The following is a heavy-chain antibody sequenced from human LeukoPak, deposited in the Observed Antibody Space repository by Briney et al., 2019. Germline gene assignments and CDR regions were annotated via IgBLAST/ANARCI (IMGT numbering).Heavy chain of an antibody. CDR1: GLTYNRFT. V-gene: IGHV3-30*09. Sequence: PGGSLRLSCAVSGLTYNRFTMSWVRQAPGKGLEWVAVISSDGNSKNFALSVKGRFAISRDNSKNTLFLQMNNLRSEDTALYYCVSPTADYPFLYYFDSWGQGTLVTVSS. D-gene: IGHD5-12*01. J-gene: IGHJ4*02. CDR3: VSPTADYPFLYYFDS. CDR2: ISSDGNSK.